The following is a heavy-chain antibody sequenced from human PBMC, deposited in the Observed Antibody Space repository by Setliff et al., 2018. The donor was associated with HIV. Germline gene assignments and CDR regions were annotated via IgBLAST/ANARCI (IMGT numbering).Heavy chain of an antibody. CDR1: GFTFDKYW. V-gene: IGHV3-74*01. D-gene: IGHD2-15*01. Sequence: GGSLRLSCAASGFTFDKYWMHWVRQAPGKGLVWVSRVNSDGSSKTYADSVKDRFTISRDNAMNTAYLQMNSLRGEDTALYYCSLGYCSGGSCYSDPEVAFDIWGQGTMVTVSS. CDR3: SLGYCSGGSCYSDPEVAFDI. CDR2: VNSDGSSK. J-gene: IGHJ3*02.